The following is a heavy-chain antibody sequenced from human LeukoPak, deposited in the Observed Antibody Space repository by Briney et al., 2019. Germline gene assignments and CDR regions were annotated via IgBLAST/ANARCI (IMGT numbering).Heavy chain of an antibody. J-gene: IGHJ4*02. CDR3: VSSSYSGYDRNFDY. CDR1: GGSISIVSYY. V-gene: IGHV4-39*02. CDR2: IHYTGTT. D-gene: IGHD5-12*01. Sequence: PSETLSLTCTVSGGSISIVSYYWGWIRQPPGKGLEWIGSIHYTGTTYYNPSLKSRVTISVDTSKNHFSLKLSSVTAADAAVYYCVSSSYSGYDRNFDYWSQGTLVTVSS.